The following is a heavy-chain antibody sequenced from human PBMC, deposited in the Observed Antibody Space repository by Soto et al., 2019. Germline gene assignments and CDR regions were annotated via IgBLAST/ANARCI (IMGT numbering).Heavy chain of an antibody. CDR1: GYTFTSYY. D-gene: IGHD3-10*01. V-gene: IGHV1-46*01. CDR2: INPSGGST. Sequence: VASVKVSCKASGYTFTSYYMHWVRQAPGQGLEWMGIINPSGGSTSYAQKFQGRVTMTRDTSTSTVYMELSSLRSEDTAVYYCARALRITMVRGVPGYWGQGTLVTVSS. CDR3: ARALRITMVRGVPGY. J-gene: IGHJ4*02.